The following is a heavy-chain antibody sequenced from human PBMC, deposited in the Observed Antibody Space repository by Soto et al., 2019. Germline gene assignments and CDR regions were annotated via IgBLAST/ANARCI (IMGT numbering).Heavy chain of an antibody. V-gene: IGHV3-23*01. J-gene: IGHJ6*04. CDR3: AKGVELDV. Sequence: EVLLLESGGGLVQPGGSLRLSCEASGFSFSSFAMNWVRQAPGKGLEWVSAIGDSGASTYYADSVKGRFTISRDNSRNTLYLQLHSLRAEYTAVYYCAKGVELDVWGNGTTVTVSS. CDR1: GFSFSSFA. D-gene: IGHD1-26*01. CDR2: IGDSGAST.